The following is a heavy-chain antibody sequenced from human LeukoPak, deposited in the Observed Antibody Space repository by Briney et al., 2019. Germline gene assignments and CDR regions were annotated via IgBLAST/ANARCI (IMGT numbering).Heavy chain of an antibody. Sequence: PSETLSLTCAVYGGSFSGYYWSWIRQPPGKGLEWIGEINHSGSTNYNPSLKSRVTISVDTSKNQFSLKLSSATAADTAVYYCARRVQTYYYDSSGYYSPALNAFDIWGQGTMVTVSS. CDR3: ARRVQTYYYDSSGYYSPALNAFDI. CDR1: GGSFSGYY. V-gene: IGHV4-34*01. CDR2: INHSGST. D-gene: IGHD3-22*01. J-gene: IGHJ3*02.